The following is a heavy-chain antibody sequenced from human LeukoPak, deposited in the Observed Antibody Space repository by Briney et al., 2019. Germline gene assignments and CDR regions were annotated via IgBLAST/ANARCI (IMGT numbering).Heavy chain of an antibody. CDR2: ISGSGGST. Sequence: GGSLRLSCAASGFTFSSYAMSWVRQAPGKGLEWASAISGSGGSTYYAASVKGRFSVSRDNSKNTVYLQMNSLRAEDTAVYYCAGVSFSSGWYRDYWGQGTLVTVSS. J-gene: IGHJ4*02. CDR3: AGVSFSSGWYRDY. CDR1: GFTFSSYA. D-gene: IGHD6-19*01. V-gene: IGHV3-23*01.